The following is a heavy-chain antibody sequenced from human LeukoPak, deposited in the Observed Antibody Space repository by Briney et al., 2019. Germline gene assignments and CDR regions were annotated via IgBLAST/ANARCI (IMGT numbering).Heavy chain of an antibody. CDR2: IYTSGST. V-gene: IGHV4-4*07. Sequence: PSETLSLPCTVSGGPISNDYWTWIRQPAGKGLEWIGRIYTSGSTNYNPSLKSRVAMSVDTSKNQFSLKLTSVTAADTAVYYCARVMTDYDILTGYYNVDGFDLWGQGTMVTVSS. CDR1: GGPISNDY. D-gene: IGHD3-9*01. CDR3: ARVMTDYDILTGYYNVDGFDL. J-gene: IGHJ3*01.